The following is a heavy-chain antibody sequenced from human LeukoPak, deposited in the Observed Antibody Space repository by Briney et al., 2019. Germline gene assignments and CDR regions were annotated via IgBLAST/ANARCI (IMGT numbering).Heavy chain of an antibody. D-gene: IGHD6-19*01. J-gene: IGHJ4*02. CDR3: ARGLDSSGWYYFDY. CDR2: INWNGGNT. V-gene: IGHV3-20*04. Sequence: GGSLRLSCAASGFTFDDYGMSWVRQAPGKGLEWVSGINWNGGNTGYADSVKGRFTISRDNAKNSLYLQMNSLRAEGTALYYCARGLDSSGWYYFDYWGQGTLVTVSS. CDR1: GFTFDDYG.